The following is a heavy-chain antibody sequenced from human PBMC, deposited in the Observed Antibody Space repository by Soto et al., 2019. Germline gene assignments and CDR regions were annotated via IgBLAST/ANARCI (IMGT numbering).Heavy chain of an antibody. CDR3: ARAYDFWSGYWAGFDY. Sequence: LRLSCGASGFTFSSYSMNWVRQAPLKGLEWVSYISSSSSTIYYAYSVKGRFTISRDNAKNSLYLQMNSLRDEDTAVYYCARAYDFWSGYWAGFDYWGQGTLVTVSS. CDR1: GFTFSSYS. J-gene: IGHJ4*02. CDR2: ISSSSSTI. V-gene: IGHV3-48*02. D-gene: IGHD3-3*01.